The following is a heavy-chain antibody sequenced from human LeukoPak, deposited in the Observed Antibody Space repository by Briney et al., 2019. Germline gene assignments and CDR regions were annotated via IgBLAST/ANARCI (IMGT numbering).Heavy chain of an antibody. V-gene: IGHV3-30*01. J-gene: IGHJ4*02. Sequence: PGRSLRLSCAASGFTFSSYAMHWVLQAPGKGLEWVAVVSYDGSNKYYADSVKGRFTISRDSSKNTLYLQMNSLRAEDTAVYFCARVRRWGQGTLVTVSS. CDR1: GFTFSSYA. CDR2: VSYDGSNK. CDR3: ARVRR.